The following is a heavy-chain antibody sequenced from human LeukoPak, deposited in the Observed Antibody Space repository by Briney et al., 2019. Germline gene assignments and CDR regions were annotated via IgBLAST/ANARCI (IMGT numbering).Heavy chain of an antibody. CDR1: GFTFSDYY. D-gene: IGHD5-18*01. CDR3: ARDISGYSYALVP. J-gene: IGHJ5*02. CDR2: ISSSGSAI. V-gene: IGHV3-11*01. Sequence: GGSLRLSCAASGFTFSDYYMSWIRQAPGKGLEWVSYISSSGSAIYYADSVKGRFTISRDNAKNSLYLQMNSLRAEDTAVYYCARDISGYSYALVPWGQGTLVTVSS.